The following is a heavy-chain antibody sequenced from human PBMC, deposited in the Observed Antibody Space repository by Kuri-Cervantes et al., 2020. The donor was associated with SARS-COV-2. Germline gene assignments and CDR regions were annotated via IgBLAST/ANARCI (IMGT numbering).Heavy chain of an antibody. D-gene: IGHD6-6*01. V-gene: IGHV1-3*01. CDR2: INAGNGNT. Sequence: ASVKVSCKASGYTFTRYAMHWVRQAPGQRLEWMGWINAGNGNTKYSQKFQGRVTITRDTSASTAYMELSSLRSEDTAVYYCARWGYSSSDLGGDYYYYGMDVWGQGTTVTVSS. CDR1: GYTFTRYA. J-gene: IGHJ6*02. CDR3: ARWGYSSSDLGGDYYYYGMDV.